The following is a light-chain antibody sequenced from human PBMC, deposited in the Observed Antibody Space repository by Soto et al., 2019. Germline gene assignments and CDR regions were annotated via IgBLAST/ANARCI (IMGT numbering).Light chain of an antibody. Sequence: EIVTTQSPATLSVSPGEGVTLSCRASQSVSSNLSWYQQKPGQAPRFLIYGASTRATGIPARFSGSGSGTEFTLTISSLQSEDFAVYYCQQYNVWPPLFGQGTRLEI. CDR3: QQYNVWPPL. CDR1: QSVSSN. J-gene: IGKJ5*01. V-gene: IGKV3-15*01. CDR2: GAS.